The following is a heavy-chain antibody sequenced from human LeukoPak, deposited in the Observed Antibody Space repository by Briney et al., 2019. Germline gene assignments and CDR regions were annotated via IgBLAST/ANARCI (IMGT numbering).Heavy chain of an antibody. CDR2: IYSGGST. D-gene: IGHD5-18*01. J-gene: IGHJ4*02. CDR1: GFSFTAYW. V-gene: IGHV3-66*01. CDR3: ARDRYSLY. Sequence: GGSLRLSCAASGFSFTAYWMSWVRQAPGKGLEWVSVIYSGGSTYYADSVKGRFTISRDNSKNTLYLQMNSLRAEDTAVYYCARDRYSLYWGQGTLVTVSS.